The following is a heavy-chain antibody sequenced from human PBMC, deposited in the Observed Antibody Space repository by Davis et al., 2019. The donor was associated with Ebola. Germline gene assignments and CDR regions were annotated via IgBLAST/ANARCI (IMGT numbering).Heavy chain of an antibody. CDR2: IRSKPKGYAT. Sequence: GGSLRLSCAASGFSLSDSTIHWVRQAPGKGLEWVGRIRSKPKGYATAYAASVKGRFTISRDDSENTSYLQMNSLKIEDTAVYYCTRLGDYSDYGGHYWGQGTLVTVSS. CDR3: TRLGDYSDYGGHY. V-gene: IGHV3-73*01. J-gene: IGHJ4*02. D-gene: IGHD4-11*01. CDR1: GFSLSDST.